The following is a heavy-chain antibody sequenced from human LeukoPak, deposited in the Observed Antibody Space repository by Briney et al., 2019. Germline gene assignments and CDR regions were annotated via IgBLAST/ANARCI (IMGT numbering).Heavy chain of an antibody. CDR2: IRYDGNNK. D-gene: IGHD3-10*01. V-gene: IGHV3-30*02. CDR1: GFTFSSYG. CDR3: AKDPYGSADYYYYMDV. Sequence: PGGSLRLSCAASGFTFSSYGMHWVRQAPGKGLEWVAFIRYDGNNKYYADSVKGRFTISRDNSKNTLYLQMNSLRAEDTAVYYCAKDPYGSADYYYYMDVWGKGTTVTFSS. J-gene: IGHJ6*03.